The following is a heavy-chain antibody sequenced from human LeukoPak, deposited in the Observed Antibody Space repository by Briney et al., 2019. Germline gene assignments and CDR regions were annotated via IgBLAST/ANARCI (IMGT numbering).Heavy chain of an antibody. V-gene: IGHV3-7*01. CDR2: IKQDGSEK. D-gene: IGHD2-21*02. J-gene: IGHJ4*02. CDR1: GFTFSSYW. CDR3: ARDIVVVTAILDY. Sequence: PGGSLRLSCAASGFTFSSYWMHWVRQAPGKGLEWVANIKQDGSEKYYVDSVKGRFTISRDNAKNSLYLQMNSLRAEDTAIYYCARDIVVVTAILDYWGQGTLVTVSS.